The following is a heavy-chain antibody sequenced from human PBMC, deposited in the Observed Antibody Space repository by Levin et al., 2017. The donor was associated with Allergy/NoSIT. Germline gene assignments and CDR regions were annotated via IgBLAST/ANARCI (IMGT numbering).Heavy chain of an antibody. J-gene: IGHJ5*02. CDR3: ARDRGRGVDP. V-gene: IGHV4-39*02. D-gene: IGHD3-10*01. CDR2: ISYRGTT. Sequence: SETLSLICNVSGGPISSGHYYWGWIRQPPGKGLEWIGSISYRGTTYYNSSLKSRITISVDTAKNQFSLQLNSVTAADTAIYYCARDRGRGVDPWGQGTLVTVSS. CDR1: GGPISSGHYY.